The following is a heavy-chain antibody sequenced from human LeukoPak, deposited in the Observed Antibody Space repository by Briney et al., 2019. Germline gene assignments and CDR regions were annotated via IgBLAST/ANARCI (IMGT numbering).Heavy chain of an antibody. CDR1: GFIFSDTW. D-gene: IGHD6-13*01. CDR2: IKYDGTET. V-gene: IGHV3-7*01. J-gene: IGHJ4*02. CDR3: ARDRSLRIAAAGTGPIDY. Sequence: GGSLRLSCASAGFIFSDTWMAWVRQAPGKGPEWVAYIKYDGTETNYVDSVRGRFTISRDNAKNSLYLQMNSLRAEDTAVYYCARDRSLRIAAAGTGPIDYWGQGTLVTVSS.